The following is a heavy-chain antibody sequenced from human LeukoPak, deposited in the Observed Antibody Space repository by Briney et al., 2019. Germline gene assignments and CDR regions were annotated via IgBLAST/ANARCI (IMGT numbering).Heavy chain of an antibody. CDR3: ARGDSSGWFPGGYYYYGMDV. CDR2: IIPIFGTA. D-gene: IGHD6-19*01. Sequence: SVKVSCKASGGTFSSYAISWVRQAPGQGLEWMGGIIPIFGTANYAQKFQGRVTITADESTSTAYMELSSLRSGDTAVYYCARGDSSGWFPGGYYYYGMDVWGQGTTVTVSS. V-gene: IGHV1-69*13. J-gene: IGHJ6*02. CDR1: GGTFSSYA.